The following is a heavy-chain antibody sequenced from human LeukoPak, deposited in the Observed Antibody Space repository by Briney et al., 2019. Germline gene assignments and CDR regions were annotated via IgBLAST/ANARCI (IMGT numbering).Heavy chain of an antibody. V-gene: IGHV3-21*01. J-gene: IGHJ4*02. D-gene: IGHD6-13*01. CDR2: SSSSSSYI. CDR1: GFTFSSYS. Sequence: PGGSLRLSCAASGFTFSSYSMNWVRQAPGKGLEWVSSSSSSSSYIYYADSVKGRFTISRDNAKNSLYLQMNSLRAEDTAVYYCARDSIAAAGTLGYWGQGTLVTVSS. CDR3: ARDSIAAAGTLGY.